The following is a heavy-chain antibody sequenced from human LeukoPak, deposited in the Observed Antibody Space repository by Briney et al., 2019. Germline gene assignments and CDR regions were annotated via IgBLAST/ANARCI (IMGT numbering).Heavy chain of an antibody. J-gene: IGHJ5*02. D-gene: IGHD6-13*01. V-gene: IGHV4-34*01. CDR2: INDSGST. Sequence: SETLSLTCAVYGGSCSGYYWSWIRQPPGKGLEWIGEINDSGSTNYNPSLKSRVTISVDTSKNQFSLKLSSVTAADTAVYYCARGWYSSSWYVRPRNWFDPWGQGTLVTVSS. CDR3: ARGWYSSSWYVRPRNWFDP. CDR1: GGSCSGYY.